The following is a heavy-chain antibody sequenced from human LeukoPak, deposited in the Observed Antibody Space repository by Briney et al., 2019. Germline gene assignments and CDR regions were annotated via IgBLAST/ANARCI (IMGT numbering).Heavy chain of an antibody. Sequence: SETLSLTCTVSGGSISSGTYYWSWIRQPAGKGLEWIGRVYSSGRTNYNPSLKSRGTISVDTSRNQFSMNLNSVTAADTAVYYCAKGAGPPWFDPWGQGTLVTVSS. CDR2: VYSSGRT. J-gene: IGHJ5*02. CDR1: GGSISSGTYY. V-gene: IGHV4-61*02. CDR3: AKGAGPPWFDP. D-gene: IGHD6-19*01.